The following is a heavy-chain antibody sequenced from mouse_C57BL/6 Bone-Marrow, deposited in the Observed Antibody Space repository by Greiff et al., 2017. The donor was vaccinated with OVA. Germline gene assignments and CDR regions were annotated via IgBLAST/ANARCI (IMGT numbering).Heavy chain of an antibody. J-gene: IGHJ1*03. CDR1: GFTFSDYG. CDR2: ISSGSSTI. D-gene: IGHD2-1*01. CDR3: AVILVIYYGFDV. V-gene: IGHV5-17*01. Sequence: EVKLVESGGGLVKPGGSLKLSCAASGFTFSDYGMHWVRQAPEKGLEWVAYISSGSSTIYYADTVKGRFTISRDNAKNTLFLQMTSLRSEDTAMYYCAVILVIYYGFDVWGTGTTVTVSS.